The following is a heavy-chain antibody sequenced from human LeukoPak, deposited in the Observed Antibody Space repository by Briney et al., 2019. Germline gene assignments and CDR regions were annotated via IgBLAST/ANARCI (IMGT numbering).Heavy chain of an antibody. D-gene: IGHD2-2*02. J-gene: IGHJ5*02. CDR3: ARDRPGRYCSTTSCFTASPFAP. CDR2: IIPIFGTA. V-gene: IGHV1-69*13. Sequence: SVKVSCKASGGTFSSYAISWVRQAPGQGLEWMGGIIPIFGTANYAQKFQGRVTITADESTSTAYMELSSLRSEDTAVYYCARDRPGRYCSTTSCFTASPFAPWGQGTLVTVSS. CDR1: GGTFSSYA.